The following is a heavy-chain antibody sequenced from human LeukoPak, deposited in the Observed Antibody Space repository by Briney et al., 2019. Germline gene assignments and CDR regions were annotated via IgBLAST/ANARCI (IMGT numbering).Heavy chain of an antibody. CDR1: GDSISSYY. D-gene: IGHD6-13*01. J-gene: IGHJ4*02. V-gene: IGHV4-59*01. CDR3: ATGYSSTWYYFDY. CDR2: IYHSGST. Sequence: SETLSLTCTVSGDSISSYYWSWIRQPPGKGLEWIGYIYHSGSTNYNPSLKSRVTISADTSKDQFSLKLASVTATDTAVYYCATGYSSTWYYFDYWGQGTLVTVSS.